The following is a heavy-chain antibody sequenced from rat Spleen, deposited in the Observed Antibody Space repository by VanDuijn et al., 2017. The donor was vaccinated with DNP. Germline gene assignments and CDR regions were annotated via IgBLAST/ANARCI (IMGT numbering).Heavy chain of an antibody. CDR1: GVSLTNFG. CDR2: MSGAGAT. V-gene: IGHV2S12*01. Sequence: QVQLRESGPGLVQPSQTLSLACTVSGVSLTNFGVNWVRQPPGRGLEWIAAMSGAGATYYNSVLKSRLSFSTDPSRNQVFLHMDSLQTEDTAIYFCTRDDSGPYYWGQGVMVTVSS. J-gene: IGHJ2*01. CDR3: TRDDSGPYY. D-gene: IGHD1-1*01.